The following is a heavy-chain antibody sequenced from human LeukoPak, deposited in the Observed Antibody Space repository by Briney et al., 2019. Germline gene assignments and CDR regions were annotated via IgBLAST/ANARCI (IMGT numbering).Heavy chain of an antibody. CDR2: IKSKTDGGTT. Sequence: GGSLRLSCAASGFTFSNAWMSWVRQAPGKGLEWVGRIKSKTDGGTTDYAAPVKGRFTISRDDSKNTLYLQMNSLKTEDTAVYYCTTDFSGSCPMLGYWGQGTLVTVSS. D-gene: IGHD3-10*01. V-gene: IGHV3-15*01. CDR1: GFTFSNAW. CDR3: TTDFSGSCPMLGY. J-gene: IGHJ4*02.